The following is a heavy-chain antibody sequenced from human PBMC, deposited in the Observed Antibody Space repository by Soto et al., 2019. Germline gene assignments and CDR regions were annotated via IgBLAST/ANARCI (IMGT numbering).Heavy chain of an antibody. V-gene: IGHV4-30-2*01. J-gene: IGHJ5*02. Sequence: QLQLQESGSGLVKPSQTLSLTCAVSGGSISSGGYSWSWIRQPPGKGLEWIGYIYHSGSTYYNPSITRRVTLAVNSSKIQFALKLSSVSAADRAVDYCARVPDRWGQGTLVTVSS. CDR2: IYHSGST. D-gene: IGHD2-2*01. CDR3: ARVPDR. CDR1: GGSISSGGYS.